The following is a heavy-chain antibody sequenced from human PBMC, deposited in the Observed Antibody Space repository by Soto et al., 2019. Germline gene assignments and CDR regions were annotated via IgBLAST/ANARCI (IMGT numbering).Heavy chain of an antibody. CDR3: ARVVAELDYSSSADAFDI. D-gene: IGHD6-6*01. CDR2: IYYSGTT. V-gene: IGHV4-30-4*01. J-gene: IGHJ3*02. Sequence: LPGRGLEWIAYIYYSGTTYDNPSLKSRVTMSRHTSTHQFSLNLESVTAADTAVYYCARVVAELDYSSSADAFDILVQGTIVIV.